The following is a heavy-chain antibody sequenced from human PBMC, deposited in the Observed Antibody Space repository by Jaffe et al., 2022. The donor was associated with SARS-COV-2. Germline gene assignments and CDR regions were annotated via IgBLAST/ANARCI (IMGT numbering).Heavy chain of an antibody. CDR1: GGFISSSSYY. D-gene: IGHD1-1*01. CDR2: IHYSGST. V-gene: IGHV4-39*01. Sequence: QLQLQESGPGLVKPSETLSLTCTVSGGFISSSSYYWGWIRQPPGKGLEWIGSIHYSGSTYYNPSLKSRVTISVDTSKNQFSLKLSSVTAADTAVYYCAGSGDNSPQGYYWGQGTLVTVSS. J-gene: IGHJ4*02. CDR3: AGSGDNSPQGYY.